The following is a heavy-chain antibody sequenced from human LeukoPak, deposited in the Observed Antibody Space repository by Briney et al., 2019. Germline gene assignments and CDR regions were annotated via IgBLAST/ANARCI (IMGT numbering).Heavy chain of an antibody. CDR3: NYYGSGTPLYFDY. CDR1: GFTFSSYA. CDR2: ISGGGST. D-gene: IGHD3-10*01. Sequence: PGGSLRLSCAASGFTFSSYAMSRVRQAPGKGLEWVSTISGGGSTYYAGSVKGRFTISRDNSKNTLSLQMNTLRAEDTAVYYCNYYGSGTPLYFDYWGQGTLVTVSS. V-gene: IGHV3-23*01. J-gene: IGHJ4*02.